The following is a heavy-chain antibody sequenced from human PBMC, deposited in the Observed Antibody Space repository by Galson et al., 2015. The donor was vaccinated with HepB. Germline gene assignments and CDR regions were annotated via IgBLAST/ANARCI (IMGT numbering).Heavy chain of an antibody. CDR3: AHRRGGSYYSY. V-gene: IGHV2-5*01. D-gene: IGHD1-26*01. Sequence: PALVKPTQTLTLTCTFSVFSLSTSGVGVGWIRQPPGKALEWLALIYWNDDKRYSPSLKSRLTITKDTSKNQVVLTMTNMDPVDTATYYCAHRRGGSYYSYWGQGTLVIVSS. CDR2: IYWNDDK. J-gene: IGHJ4*02. CDR1: VFSLSTSGVG.